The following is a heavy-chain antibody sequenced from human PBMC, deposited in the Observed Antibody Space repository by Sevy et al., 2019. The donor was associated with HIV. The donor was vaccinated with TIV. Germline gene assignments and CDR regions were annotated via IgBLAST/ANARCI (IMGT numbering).Heavy chain of an antibody. CDR1: GFTSGDYI. CDR2: FRSKTYGGTT. CDR3: TRTSYYYDSGSYYGMDV. J-gene: IGHJ6*02. Sequence: GGSLRLSCTPSGFTSGDYILTWVRQTPGKGLEWVGFFRSKTYGGTTEYAASVKGRFTISRDDSKNVAYLRMNSLKTEDTAVYYCTRTSYYYDSGSYYGMDVWGQGTTVTVSS. D-gene: IGHD3-10*01. V-gene: IGHV3-49*04.